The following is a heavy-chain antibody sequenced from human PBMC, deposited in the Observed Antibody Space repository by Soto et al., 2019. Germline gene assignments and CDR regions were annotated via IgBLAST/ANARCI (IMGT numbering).Heavy chain of an antibody. CDR3: ARGKRITIFGVVINWFDP. D-gene: IGHD3-3*01. CDR1: GGTFSSYA. CDR2: IIPILGIA. V-gene: IGHV1-69*10. J-gene: IGHJ5*02. Sequence: ASVKVSCKASGGTFSSYAISWVRQAPGKGLEWMGGIIPILGIANYAQKFQGRVTITADKSTSTAYMELSRLRSDDTAVYYCARGKRITIFGVVINWFDPWGQGALVTVSS.